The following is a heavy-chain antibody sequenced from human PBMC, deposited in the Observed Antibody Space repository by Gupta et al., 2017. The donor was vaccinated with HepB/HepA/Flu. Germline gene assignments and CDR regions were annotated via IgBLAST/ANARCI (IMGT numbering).Heavy chain of an antibody. J-gene: IGHJ4*02. Sequence: QLQLQQWGAGLLKPSETLYLTCAVYGGSFSGYYWSWILQPPGKGLEWIGEINHSGSTNYNPSLKSRVTISVDTSKNQFCLKVSSVTAAYTAVYYWARGKNYYDSSGFDYWGQGNLVTVSS. CDR3: ARGKNYYDSSGFDY. CDR1: GGSFSGYY. V-gene: IGHV4-34*01. D-gene: IGHD3-22*01. CDR2: INHSGST.